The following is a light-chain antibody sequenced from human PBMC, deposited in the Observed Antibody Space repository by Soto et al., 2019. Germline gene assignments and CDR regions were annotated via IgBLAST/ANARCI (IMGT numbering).Light chain of an antibody. Sequence: DIVMTQSPDSLAVSLGERATINCKSSQSVLYSSNNKNYLAWYQQKPGQPPKLLIYWASTRESGVPDRFSGSGSGTDFTLTISSLQAEDVAVYPGTFGPGTKVDIK. J-gene: IGKJ3*01. CDR1: QSVLYSSNNKNY. CDR3: T. CDR2: WAS. V-gene: IGKV4-1*01.